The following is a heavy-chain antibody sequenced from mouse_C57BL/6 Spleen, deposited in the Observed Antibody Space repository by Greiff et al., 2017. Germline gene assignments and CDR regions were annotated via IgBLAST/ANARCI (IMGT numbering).Heavy chain of an antibody. CDR2: IDPSDSYT. CDR1: GYTFTSYW. J-gene: IGHJ4*01. Sequence: VQLQQSGAELVKPGASVKLSCKASGYTFTSYWMQWVKQRPGQGLEWIGEIDPSDSYTNYNQKFKGKATLTVDTSSSTAYMQLSSLTSEDSAVYYCARRAQEWARDYWGQGTSVTVSS. CDR3: ARRAQEWARDY. V-gene: IGHV1-50*01. D-gene: IGHD3-2*02.